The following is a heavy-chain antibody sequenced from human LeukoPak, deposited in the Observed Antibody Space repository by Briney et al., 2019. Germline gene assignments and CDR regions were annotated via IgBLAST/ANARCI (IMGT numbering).Heavy chain of an antibody. CDR2: IYPGDSDT. V-gene: IGHV5-51*01. D-gene: IGHD1-26*01. CDR1: GYIFTSYW. Sequence: GESLKIPCKGSGYIFTSYWIAWVRQMPGKGLGWMGIIYPGDSDTRYSPSFQGQVTISADKSISTAYLQWSSLKASDTAMYYCARRSGSFQGDYNFDYWGQGTLVTVSS. CDR3: ARRSGSFQGDYNFDY. J-gene: IGHJ4*02.